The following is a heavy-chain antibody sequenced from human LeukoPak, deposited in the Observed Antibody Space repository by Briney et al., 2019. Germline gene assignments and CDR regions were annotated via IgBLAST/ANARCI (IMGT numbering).Heavy chain of an antibody. J-gene: IGHJ4*02. V-gene: IGHV3-48*04. CDR1: GFTFRNHG. CDR2: ISSSGSTI. D-gene: IGHD6-13*01. CDR3: ARVAAAADGDFDY. Sequence: GGSLRLSCAASGFTFRNHGMNWVRQAPGKGLEWVSYISSSGSTIYYADSVKGRFTISRDNAKNSLYLQMNSLRAEDTAVYYCARVAAAADGDFDYWGQGTLVTVSS.